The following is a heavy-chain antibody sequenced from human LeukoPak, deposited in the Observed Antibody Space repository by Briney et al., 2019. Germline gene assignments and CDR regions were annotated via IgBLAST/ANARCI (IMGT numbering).Heavy chain of an antibody. J-gene: IGHJ6*03. Sequence: PSETLSLTCAVSGGSISSRPYYWGWVRQPPGKGLEWIGTISYSGTTYYSPSLKSRVTISLDTSKNQFSLKLSSVTAADTAIYYCARDFSSSSTVYYYYYMDVWGKGTTVTVSS. CDR2: ISYSGTT. CDR1: GGSISSRPYY. CDR3: ARDFSSSSTVYYYYYMDV. V-gene: IGHV4-39*07. D-gene: IGHD6-6*01.